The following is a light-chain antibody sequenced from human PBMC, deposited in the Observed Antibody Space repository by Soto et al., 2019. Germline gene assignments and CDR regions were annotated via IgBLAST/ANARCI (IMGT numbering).Light chain of an antibody. CDR2: NAS. CDR3: QHRAGWPPALT. CDR1: ESVSNS. J-gene: IGKJ4*01. V-gene: IGKV3-11*01. Sequence: ETVLTQSPATLSLSPGERATLSCRASESVSNSLAWYQHKPGQAPRLLIYNASNWATGIPARFSGSGSGTVFTLTISSLAPEDFAVYFCQHRAGWPPALTFGGGTKVEIK.